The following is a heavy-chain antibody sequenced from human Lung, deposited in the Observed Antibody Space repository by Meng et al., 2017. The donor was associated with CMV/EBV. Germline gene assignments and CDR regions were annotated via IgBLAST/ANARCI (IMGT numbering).Heavy chain of an antibody. V-gene: IGHV3-30*02. CDR3: ATDSHNYGYWANRWLDH. Sequence: GGSLRLXCAASGFTFSKYGMHWVRQAPGKGLEWVAFLRYDGNNKYYGDSVKGRFTISRDNSKNTMYLNLTNVSTEDTAVYYCATDSHNYGYWANRWLDHWDQGXLVTVSS. CDR1: GFTFSKYG. J-gene: IGHJ5*02. D-gene: IGHD5-18*01. CDR2: LRYDGNNK.